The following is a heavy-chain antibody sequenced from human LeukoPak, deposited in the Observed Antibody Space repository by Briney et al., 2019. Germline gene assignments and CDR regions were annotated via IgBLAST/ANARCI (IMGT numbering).Heavy chain of an antibody. J-gene: IGHJ4*02. CDR1: GFTFRNFS. CDR2: ISYDGNNQ. CDR3: ARGHVSQVYYQYYFDY. D-gene: IGHD3-10*01. Sequence: GGSLRLSCAASGFTFRNFSMNWVRQAPGKGLEWVALISYDGNNQYYADSVKGRFTISRDNSKHTLYLQMNSLTAEDTAVYYCARGHVSQVYYQYYFDYWGQGDLVTVAA. V-gene: IGHV3-30*01.